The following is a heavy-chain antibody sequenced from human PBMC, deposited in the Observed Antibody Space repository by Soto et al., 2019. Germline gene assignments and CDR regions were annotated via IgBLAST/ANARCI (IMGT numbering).Heavy chain of an antibody. CDR1: GFTFGDYA. J-gene: IGHJ4*02. Sequence: EVQLVESGGGLVKPGRSLRLSCTASGFTFGDYAMSWFRQAPGKGLEWVGFIRSKAYGGTTEYAASVKGRFTISRDDSKSIAYLQMNSLKTEDTAVYYCTRDRAPITIFGVAPSSLDYWGQGTLVTVSS. CDR2: IRSKAYGGTT. V-gene: IGHV3-49*05. CDR3: TRDRAPITIFGVAPSSLDY. D-gene: IGHD3-3*01.